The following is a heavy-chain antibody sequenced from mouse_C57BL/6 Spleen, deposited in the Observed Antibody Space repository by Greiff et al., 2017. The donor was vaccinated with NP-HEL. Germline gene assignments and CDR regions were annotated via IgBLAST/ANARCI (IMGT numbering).Heavy chain of an antibody. V-gene: IGHV1-52*01. CDR3: ARGTTVVGGYFDY. CDR2: IDPSDSDT. CDR1: GYTFTSYW. J-gene: IGHJ2*01. D-gene: IGHD1-1*01. Sequence: QVQLQQPGAELVRPGSSVKLSCKASGYTFTSYWMHWVKQRPIQGLEWIGNIDPSDSDTHYNQKFKDKATLTVDTSSSSAYMQLSSLTSEDSAVYYCARGTTVVGGYFDYWGQGTTLTVSS.